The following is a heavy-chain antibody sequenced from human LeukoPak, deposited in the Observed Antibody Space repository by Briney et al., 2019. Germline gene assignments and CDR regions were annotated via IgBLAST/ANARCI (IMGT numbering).Heavy chain of an antibody. CDR3: ARATNIMITFGGVIEPFDY. V-gene: IGHV3-7*01. D-gene: IGHD3-16*02. CDR1: GFTFSSYW. CDR2: IKQDGSEK. Sequence: GGSLRLSCAASGFTFSSYWMSWVRQAPGKGLEWVANIKQDGSEKYYVDSVKGRFTISRDNAKNSLYLQMNSLRAEDTAVYYCARATNIMITFGGVIEPFDYWGQGTLVTVSS. J-gene: IGHJ4*02.